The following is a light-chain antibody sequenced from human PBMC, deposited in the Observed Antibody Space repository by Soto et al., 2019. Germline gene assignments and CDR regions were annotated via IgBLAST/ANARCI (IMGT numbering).Light chain of an antibody. CDR3: FSYTANDNWG. V-gene: IGLV2-11*01. J-gene: IGLJ3*02. CDR2: AVR. CDR1: NSAVGRYNS. Sequence: QSALTQPHSVSGSPGQSVTISCTGTNSAVGRYNSVSWYQQLPGKAPKIIISAVRQRPSGVPDRFSGSKSGNTASLTISGLQADDEADYFCFSYTANDNWGFGGGTKRTVL.